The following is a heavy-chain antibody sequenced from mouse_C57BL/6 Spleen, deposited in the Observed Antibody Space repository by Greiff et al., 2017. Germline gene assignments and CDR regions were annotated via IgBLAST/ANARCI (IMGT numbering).Heavy chain of an antibody. CDR1: GYTFTSYW. Sequence: QVHVKQPGAELVRPGTSVKLSCKASGYTFTSYWMHWVKQRPGQGLEWIGVIDPSDSYTNYNQKFKGKATLTVDTSSSTAYMQLSSLTSEDSAVYYCAPSGVYYGSSYAMDYWGQGTSVTVSS. V-gene: IGHV1-59*01. CDR2: IDPSDSYT. CDR3: APSGVYYGSSYAMDY. D-gene: IGHD1-1*01. J-gene: IGHJ4*01.